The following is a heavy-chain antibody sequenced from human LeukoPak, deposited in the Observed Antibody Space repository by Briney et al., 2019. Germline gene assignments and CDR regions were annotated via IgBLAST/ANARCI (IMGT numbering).Heavy chain of an antibody. Sequence: GGTLRLSCAASGFTFSSYGMSWVRQAPGKGLEWVSAISGSGGSTYYADSVKGRFTISRDNSKNTLYLQMNSLRAEDTAVYYCAKDAPTSYSSGWPIDYWGQGTLVTVSS. CDR1: GFTFSSYG. CDR2: ISGSGGST. J-gene: IGHJ4*02. D-gene: IGHD6-19*01. CDR3: AKDAPTSYSSGWPIDY. V-gene: IGHV3-23*01.